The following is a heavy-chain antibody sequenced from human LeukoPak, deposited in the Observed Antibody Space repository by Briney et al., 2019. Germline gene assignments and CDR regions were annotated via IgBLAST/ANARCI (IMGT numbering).Heavy chain of an antibody. CDR2: IYYSGST. D-gene: IGHD5/OR15-5a*01. CDR1: GGSISSYY. CDR3: ARVVSTVSRTFDY. J-gene: IGHJ4*02. V-gene: IGHV4-59*01. Sequence: SETLSLTCTVSGGSISSYYWRWIRQPPGKGLEWIGYIYYSGSTNCNPSLKSRVTISVDTSKNQFSLKLSSVTAADTAVYYCARVVSTVSRTFDYWGQGTLVTVSS.